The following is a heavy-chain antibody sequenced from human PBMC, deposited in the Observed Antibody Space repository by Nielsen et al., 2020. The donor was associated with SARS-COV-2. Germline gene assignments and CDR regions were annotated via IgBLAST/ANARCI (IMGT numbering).Heavy chain of an antibody. D-gene: IGHD4-17*01. Sequence: WIRHPPGKGLVWIGSIFYSGSTYYNPSLRSRVTISVDTSKNQFSLKLSSVTAADTAVYYCTSRGDYGDYGELGYYYYYGMDVWGQGTTVTVSS. V-gene: IGHV4-39*01. J-gene: IGHJ6*02. CDR2: IFYSGST. CDR3: TSRGDYGDYGELGYYYYYGMDV.